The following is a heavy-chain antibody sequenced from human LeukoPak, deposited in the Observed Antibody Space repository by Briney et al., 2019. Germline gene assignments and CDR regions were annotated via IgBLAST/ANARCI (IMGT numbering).Heavy chain of an antibody. Sequence: VASVKVSCKASGGTFSSYAISWVRQAPGQGLEWMGGIIPIFGTANYAQKFQGRVTITADESTSTAYMELSSLRSEDTAVYYCASSLGYCSGGSCYDYWGQGTLVTVSS. D-gene: IGHD2-15*01. V-gene: IGHV1-69*13. CDR1: GGTFSSYA. J-gene: IGHJ4*02. CDR3: ASSLGYCSGGSCYDY. CDR2: IIPIFGTA.